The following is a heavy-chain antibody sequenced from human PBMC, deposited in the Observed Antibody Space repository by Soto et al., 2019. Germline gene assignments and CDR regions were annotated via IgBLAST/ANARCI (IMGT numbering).Heavy chain of an antibody. J-gene: IGHJ4*02. CDR1: GGTFSSYA. D-gene: IGHD2-15*01. CDR3: ARGYCSGGSCYDFGY. CDR2: IIPIFGTA. Sequence: SVKVSCKASGGTFSSYAISWVRQAPGQGLEWMGGIIPIFGTANYAQKFQGRVTITADESTRTAYMELSSLRSEDTAVYYCARGYCSGGSCYDFGYWGQGTLVTVSS. V-gene: IGHV1-69*13.